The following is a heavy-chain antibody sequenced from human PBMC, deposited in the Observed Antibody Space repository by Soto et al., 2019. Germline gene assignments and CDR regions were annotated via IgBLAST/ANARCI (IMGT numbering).Heavy chain of an antibody. J-gene: IGHJ4*02. CDR2: IKESGGKT. CDR1: GFTFSSYA. Sequence: GGSLRLSCAASGFTFSSYAMSWVRQAPGKGLEWVATIKESGGKTYYADSVKGRFTNSRDNSKNTLYLQMNSLRAEDTAVYYCARDGVPRLFDYWGQGTLVTVSS. V-gene: IGHV3-23*01. CDR3: ARDGVPRLFDY. D-gene: IGHD3-3*01.